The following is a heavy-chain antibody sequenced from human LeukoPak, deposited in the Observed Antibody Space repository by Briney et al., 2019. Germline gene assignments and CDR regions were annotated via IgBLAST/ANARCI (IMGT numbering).Heavy chain of an antibody. CDR1: GGSFSGYY. J-gene: IGHJ4*02. V-gene: IGHV4-34*01. D-gene: IGHD3-16*02. Sequence: SETLSLTCAVYGGSFSGYYWSWIRQPPGKGLEWIGEINHSGSTNYNSSLKSRVTISVDTSKNQFSLKLSSVTAADTAVYYCASGAYYDYVWGSYRPFDYWGQGTLVTVSS. CDR2: INHSGST. CDR3: ASGAYYDYVWGSYRPFDY.